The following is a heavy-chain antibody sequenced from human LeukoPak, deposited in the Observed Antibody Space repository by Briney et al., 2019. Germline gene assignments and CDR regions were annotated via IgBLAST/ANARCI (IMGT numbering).Heavy chain of an antibody. CDR2: ISSSSSYI. V-gene: IGHV3-21*01. Sequence: GGSLRLSCAASGFTFSSYSVNWVRQAPGKGLEWVSSISSSSSYIYYADSVKGRFTISRDNAKDSLYLQMNSLRAEDTAVYYCARDLMTTVTTVDYWGQGTLVTVSS. J-gene: IGHJ4*02. D-gene: IGHD4-17*01. CDR1: GFTFSSYS. CDR3: ARDLMTTVTTVDY.